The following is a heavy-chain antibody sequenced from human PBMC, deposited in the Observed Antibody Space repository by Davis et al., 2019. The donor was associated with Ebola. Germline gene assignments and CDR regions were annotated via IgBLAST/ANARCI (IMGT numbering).Heavy chain of an antibody. CDR1: GFTFSSYA. D-gene: IGHD3-3*01. CDR2: ISGSGGST. J-gene: IGHJ5*02. Sequence: GESLKISCAASGFTFSSYAMSWVRQAPGKGLEWVSAISGSGGSTYYADSVQGRFTISRDNSKNTLYLQMNSLRAEDTAVYYCAKGQAYYDFWSGYGNWFDPWGRGTLVTVSS. V-gene: IGHV3-23*01. CDR3: AKGQAYYDFWSGYGNWFDP.